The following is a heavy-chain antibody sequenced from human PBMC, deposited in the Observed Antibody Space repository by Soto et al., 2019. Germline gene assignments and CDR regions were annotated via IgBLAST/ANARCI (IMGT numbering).Heavy chain of an antibody. J-gene: IGHJ4*02. Sequence: ASVKVSCKASGYTFTSYYMHWVRQAPGQGLEWMGVINTSGGTTTYAQKFQGRVTFTRDTSASTAYMELSSLRSEDTAVYYCARDLPPIDYRGQGTLVTVSS. CDR3: ARDLPPIDY. CDR1: GYTFTSYY. CDR2: INTSGGTT. V-gene: IGHV1-46*01.